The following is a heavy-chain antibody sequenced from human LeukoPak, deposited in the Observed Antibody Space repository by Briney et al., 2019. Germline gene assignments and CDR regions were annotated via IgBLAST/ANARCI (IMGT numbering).Heavy chain of an antibody. J-gene: IGHJ4*02. Sequence: GGSLRLSCAASGFTLGNAWMSWVRHARGKGREWVGRIKSKTAGGTTDFAAPVKDRFTISREDSKNRLHLEMNSLKTEDTSVYYCTYYYDSSGSHPTRNFDYWGQGTLVTVSS. V-gene: IGHV3-15*01. CDR3: TYYYDSSGSHPTRNFDY. CDR1: GFTLGNAW. CDR2: IKSKTAGGTT. D-gene: IGHD3-22*01.